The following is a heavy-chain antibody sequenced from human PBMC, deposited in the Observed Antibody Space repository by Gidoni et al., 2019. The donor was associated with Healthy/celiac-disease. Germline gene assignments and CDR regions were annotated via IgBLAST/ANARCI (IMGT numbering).Heavy chain of an antibody. Sequence: FSSYAMHWVRQAPGKGLEWVAVISYDGSNKYYADSVKGRFTISRDNSKNTLYLQMNSLRAEDTAVYYCAREDYGGNSVPGAFDIWGQGTMVTVSS. V-gene: IGHV3-30-3*01. CDR3: AREDYGGNSVPGAFDI. J-gene: IGHJ3*02. CDR1: FSSYA. CDR2: ISYDGSNK. D-gene: IGHD4-17*01.